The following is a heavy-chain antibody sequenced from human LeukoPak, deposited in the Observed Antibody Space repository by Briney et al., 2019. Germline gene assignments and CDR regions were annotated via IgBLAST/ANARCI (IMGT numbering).Heavy chain of an antibody. D-gene: IGHD4-17*01. V-gene: IGHV1-58*01. CDR2: IVVGSVTT. CDR3: AATLTLTAGSTYYGLDV. Sequence: ASVNVSCKASGFTFGTCAVQWVRQARGQRLEWIGWIVVGSVTTNYAQKFQERVTITRDMSTSTAYMELSSLRSEDTAVYYCAATLTLTAGSTYYGLDVWGQGTMVTFSS. J-gene: IGHJ6*02. CDR1: GFTFGTCA.